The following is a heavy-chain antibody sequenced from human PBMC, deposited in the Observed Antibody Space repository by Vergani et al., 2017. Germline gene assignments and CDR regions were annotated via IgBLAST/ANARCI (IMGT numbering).Heavy chain of an antibody. Sequence: EVQLVESGGGVVRPGGSLRLSCAASGFTFDDYGMSWVRQAPGKGLEWVSGINWHGGSTGYADSVKGRFTISRDNAEISLYLQLNSLRDEDTAVYYCARGDQSYDDFRSGLPTYFMDVWGQGTLVTVSS. D-gene: IGHD3-3*01. CDR3: ARGDQSYDDFRSGLPTYFMDV. V-gene: IGHV3-20*04. J-gene: IGHJ4*02. CDR1: GFTFDDYG. CDR2: INWHGGST.